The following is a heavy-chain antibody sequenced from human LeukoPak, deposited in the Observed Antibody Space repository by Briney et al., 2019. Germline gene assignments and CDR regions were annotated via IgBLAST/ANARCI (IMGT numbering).Heavy chain of an antibody. V-gene: IGHV3-20*04. J-gene: IGHJ6*03. CDR2: INWNGDST. CDR3: ARRESSYQNYYYYYHMDV. Sequence: PGGSLRLSCAASGFTFDDYGMSWVRQAPGKGLEWVSDINWNGDSTGYAYSVKGRFTISRDNAKNSLYLQMNSLRAEDTALYYCARRESSYQNYYYYYHMDVWGKGTTVTVSS. D-gene: IGHD3-16*02. CDR1: GFTFDDYG.